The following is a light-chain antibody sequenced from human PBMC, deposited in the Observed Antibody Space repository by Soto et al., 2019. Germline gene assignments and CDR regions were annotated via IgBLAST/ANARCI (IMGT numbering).Light chain of an antibody. CDR1: SSDVGSHNL. J-gene: IGLJ7*01. V-gene: IGLV2-23*02. CDR3: CSYGGSRAV. CDR2: EVS. Sequence: QLVLTQPASVSGSPGQSITISCTGTSSDVGSHNLVSWYQQHPGQAPKLMIYEVSKRPLGVSVRFSASKSGNTASLTISGLQAEDEADYYCCSYGGSRAVFGGGTQLTVL.